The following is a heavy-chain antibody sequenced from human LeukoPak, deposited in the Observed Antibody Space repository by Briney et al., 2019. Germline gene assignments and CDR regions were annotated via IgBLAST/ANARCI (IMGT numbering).Heavy chain of an antibody. CDR2: ESSDGRNK. Sequence: GGSLRLSCAASGFTSGSSAMHWVRRAPGKGLEWVAGESSDGRNKYYADFVKGRFTISRDNSRNTLYLQMNGLKIEDTAVYYCARKLVYWGQGTPVTVSS. CDR3: ARKLVY. V-gene: IGHV3-30*04. CDR1: GFTSGSSA. J-gene: IGHJ4*02.